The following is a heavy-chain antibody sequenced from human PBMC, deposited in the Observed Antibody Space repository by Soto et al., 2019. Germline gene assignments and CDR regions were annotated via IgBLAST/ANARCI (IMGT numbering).Heavy chain of an antibody. D-gene: IGHD1-26*01. V-gene: IGHV1-69*13. CDR3: ARGVGATYNRLDP. Sequence: SVKVSCKASGCTFSSYAISCVRQAPGQGLEWMGGIIPIFGTANYAQKFQGRVTITADESTSTAYMELSTLTSDDTAVYYCARGVGATYNRLDPWGQGTLVTVSS. CDR1: GCTFSSYA. J-gene: IGHJ5*02. CDR2: IIPIFGTA.